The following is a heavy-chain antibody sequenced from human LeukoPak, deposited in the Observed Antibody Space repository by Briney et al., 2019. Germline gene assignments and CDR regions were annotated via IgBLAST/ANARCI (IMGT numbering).Heavy chain of an antibody. V-gene: IGHV3-23*01. CDR1: GFTFSSYA. J-gene: IGHJ4*02. D-gene: IGHD2-21*02. CDR3: AKDGTYCGGDCYTNFDY. CDR2: ISGSGGST. Sequence: GSLRLSCAASGFTFSSYAMSWVRQAPGKGLEWVSAISGSGGSTYYADSVKGRFTISRDNSKNTLYLQMNSLRAEDTAVYYCAKDGTYCGGDCYTNFDYWGQGTLVTVSS.